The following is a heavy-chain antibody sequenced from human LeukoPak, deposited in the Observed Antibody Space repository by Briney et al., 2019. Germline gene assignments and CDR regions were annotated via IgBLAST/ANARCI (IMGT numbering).Heavy chain of an antibody. J-gene: IGHJ4*02. CDR2: IYPDDSDT. CDR1: GYSFTSYW. Sequence: GESLKISWKGPGYSFTSYWIAWVRQMPGKGLEWMGIIYPDDSDTRYSPSFQGQVTISADKSISTAYLQWSSLKASDTAMYYCARLPYCSGGSCPPVYFDSWGQGALVTVSS. CDR3: ARLPYCSGGSCPPVYFDS. V-gene: IGHV5-51*01. D-gene: IGHD2-15*01.